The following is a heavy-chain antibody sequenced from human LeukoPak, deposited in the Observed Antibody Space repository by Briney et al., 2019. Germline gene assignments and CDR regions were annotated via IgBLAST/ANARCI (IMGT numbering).Heavy chain of an antibody. D-gene: IGHD6-19*01. J-gene: IGHJ6*03. V-gene: IGHV4-34*01. CDR3: ARHFGQQWLVQYYYYYMDV. Sequence: GSLRLSCTVSGFSLSSYALSWIRQPPGKGLEWIGEINHSGSTNYNPSLKSRVTISVDTSKNQFSLKLSSVTAADTAVYYCARHFGQQWLVQYYYYYMDVWGKGTTVTISS. CDR1: GFSLSSYA. CDR2: INHSGST.